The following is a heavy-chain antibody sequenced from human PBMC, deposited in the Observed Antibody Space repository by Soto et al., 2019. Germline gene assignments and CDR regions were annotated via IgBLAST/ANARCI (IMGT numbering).Heavy chain of an antibody. CDR3: AKDGASGSHPPYYYFGMDV. Sequence: EVQLLESGGGLVQPGGSLRLSCAASGFTFSSYAMSWVRQAPGKGLEWVSTIRGSGGNAYYADSVKGRFSISRDNSKNTLRLQMNSLRADDPAVYYCAKDGASGSHPPYYYFGMDVWGQGNTVTVSS. CDR2: IRGSGGNA. CDR1: GFTFSSYA. D-gene: IGHD1-26*01. J-gene: IGHJ6*02. V-gene: IGHV3-23*01.